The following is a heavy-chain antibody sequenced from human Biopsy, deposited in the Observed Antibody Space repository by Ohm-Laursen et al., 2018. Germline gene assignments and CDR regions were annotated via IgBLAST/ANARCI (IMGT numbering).Heavy chain of an antibody. Sequence: ASVKVSCKGSGYAVNDYFLHWLRQAPGQGPEWMGWISSNSGGTNYAQKFQGRVTMTNDTSTSTVYPELRSLISDDTAVYYCARDIMNRIAGLVARSDVFDVWGRGTLVTVSS. V-gene: IGHV1-2*02. J-gene: IGHJ3*01. CDR2: ISSNSGGT. CDR3: ARDIMNRIAGLVARSDVFDV. CDR1: GYAVNDYF. D-gene: IGHD3-16*01.